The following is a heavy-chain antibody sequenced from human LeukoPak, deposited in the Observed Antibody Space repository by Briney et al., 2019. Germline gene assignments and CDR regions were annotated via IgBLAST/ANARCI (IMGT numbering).Heavy chain of an antibody. CDR2: IIPTLGIA. CDR3: ARDGHEQQLVRPHYGMDV. J-gene: IGHJ6*02. D-gene: IGHD6-13*01. V-gene: IGHV1-69*04. Sequence: ASVKVSCKASGGTFSSYAISWVRQTPGQGLEWMGRIIPTLGIANYAQKFQGRVTITADKSTSTAYMELSSLRSEDTAVYYCARDGHEQQLVRPHYGMDVWGQGTTVTVSS. CDR1: GGTFSSYA.